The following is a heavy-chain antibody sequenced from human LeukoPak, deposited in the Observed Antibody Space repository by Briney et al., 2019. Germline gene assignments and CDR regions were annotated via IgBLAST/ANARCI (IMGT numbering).Heavy chain of an antibody. V-gene: IGHV3-21*01. CDR2: ISHSNHYI. CDR1: GFTFSTYT. Sequence: GGSLRLSCAASGFTFSTYTMNWVRQAPGKGLEWVSSISHSNHYIYHADSVKGRFTISRDNAKNSLSLQMNSLRAEDTAVYYCARDSEGYQLLKGFDYWGVGTLVTVSS. J-gene: IGHJ4*02. D-gene: IGHD2-2*01. CDR3: ARDSEGYQLLKGFDY.